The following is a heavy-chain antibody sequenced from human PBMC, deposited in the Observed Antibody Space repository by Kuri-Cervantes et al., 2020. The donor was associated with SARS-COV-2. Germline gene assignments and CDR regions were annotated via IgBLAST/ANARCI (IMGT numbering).Heavy chain of an antibody. V-gene: IGHV4-4*02. Sequence: GSLRLSCAVSGGSISSSNWWSWVRQPPGKGLEWIGEIYHSGSTNYNPSLKSRVTISVDTSKNQFSLKLSSVTAADTAVYYCARHDPWSSGWYYFDYWGQGTLVTVSS. CDR2: IYHSGST. D-gene: IGHD6-19*01. CDR3: ARHDPWSSGWYYFDY. J-gene: IGHJ4*02. CDR1: GGSISSSNW.